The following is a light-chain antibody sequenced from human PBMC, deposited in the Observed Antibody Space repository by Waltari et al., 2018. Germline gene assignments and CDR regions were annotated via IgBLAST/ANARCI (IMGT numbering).Light chain of an antibody. CDR2: KAS. J-gene: IGKJ2*01. V-gene: IGKV1-5*03. Sequence: DIQMTQSPSTLSASVGDRVTIPCRASQSISSWLAWYQHKPGKAPKLLIYKASSLESGVPSRVSGSGSGTEFTLTISSLQPDDFATYYCQRYNSLYTFGQGTKLEIK. CDR3: QRYNSLYT. CDR1: QSISSW.